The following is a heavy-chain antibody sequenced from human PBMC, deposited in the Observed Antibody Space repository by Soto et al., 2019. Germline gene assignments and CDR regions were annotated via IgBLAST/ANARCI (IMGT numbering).Heavy chain of an antibody. V-gene: IGHV3-23*01. D-gene: IGHD3-3*01. CDR3: AGNYDFWSGYYYFDY. CDR1: GFTFSSYA. Sequence: GGSLRLSCAASGFTFSSYAMSWVRQAPGKGLEWVSAISGSGGSTYYADSVKGRFTISRDNSKNTLYLQMNSLRAEDTAVYYCAGNYDFWSGYYYFDYWGQGTLVTVSS. J-gene: IGHJ4*02. CDR2: ISGSGGST.